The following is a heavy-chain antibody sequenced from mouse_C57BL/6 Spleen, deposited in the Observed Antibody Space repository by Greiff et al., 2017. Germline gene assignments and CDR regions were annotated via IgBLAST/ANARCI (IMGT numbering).Heavy chain of an antibody. CDR1: GYAFTNYL. J-gene: IGHJ1*03. CDR2: INPGSGGT. CDR3: ARSRGRDV. D-gene: IGHD3-3*01. V-gene: IGHV1-54*01. Sequence: QVQLQQSGAELVRPGTSVKVSCKASGYAFTNYLIEWVKQRPGQGLEWIGVINPGSGGTNYNEKFKGKATLTADKSSSTAYMQLSSLTSEDSAVYFCARSRGRDVWGTGTTVTVSS.